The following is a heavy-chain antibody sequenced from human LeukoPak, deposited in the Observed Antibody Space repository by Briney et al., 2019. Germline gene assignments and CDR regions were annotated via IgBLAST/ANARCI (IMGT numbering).Heavy chain of an antibody. Sequence: GGSLRLSCAASGFTFSSYAMSWVRRAPGKGLEWISAISGSGGSTYYADSVKGRFTIYRDNYKNTLYLQMNSLRGEDTAVYYCAKVAIAAAGRGPHVYWRQRTLVTVSS. D-gene: IGHD6-13*01. V-gene: IGHV3-23*01. CDR1: GFTFSSYA. J-gene: IGHJ4*02. CDR2: ISGSGGST. CDR3: AKVAIAAAGRGPHVY.